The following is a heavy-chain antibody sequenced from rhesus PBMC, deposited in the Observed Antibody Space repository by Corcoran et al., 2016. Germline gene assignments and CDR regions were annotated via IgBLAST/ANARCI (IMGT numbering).Heavy chain of an antibody. J-gene: IGHJ6*01. D-gene: IGHD2-27*01. CDR1: GGSISGDYT. Sequence: QVTLQQWGDGLVKPSETLSLTCAVHGGSISGDYTRSWLRSLPWQGLEWCGYMYGNRTSTNYKHTLKNRVTISKDTSKNQFSLKLSSVTAADTAVYYCARDRYCSGIYCYAIGLDSWGQGVVVTVSS. CDR2: MYGNRTST. CDR3: ARDRYCSGIYCYAIGLDS. V-gene: IGHV4-73*01.